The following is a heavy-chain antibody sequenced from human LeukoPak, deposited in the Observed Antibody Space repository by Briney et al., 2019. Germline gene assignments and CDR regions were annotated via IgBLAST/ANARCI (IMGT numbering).Heavy chain of an antibody. V-gene: IGHV1-2*06. J-gene: IGHJ4*02. Sequence: ASVKVSCKASGYTLTGYYMHWVRQAPGQGLEWKGRINPNSGGTNYAQKFQGRVTMTRDTSISTAYMELSRLRSDDTAVYYCAEEYSSSGLDYWGQGTLVTVSS. CDR3: AEEYSSSGLDY. CDR1: GYTLTGYY. D-gene: IGHD6-6*01. CDR2: INPNSGGT.